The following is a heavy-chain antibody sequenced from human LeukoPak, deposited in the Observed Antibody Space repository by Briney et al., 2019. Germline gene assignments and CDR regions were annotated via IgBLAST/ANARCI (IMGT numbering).Heavy chain of an antibody. D-gene: IGHD3-10*01. CDR2: INPNSGGT. Sequence: ASVKVSCKASGYTFTSYYMHWVRQAPGQGLEWMGWINPNSGGTNYAQKFQGRVTMTRDTSISTAYMELSRLRSDDTAVYYCARVRAGWFGETYDAFDIWGQGTMVTVSS. CDR3: ARVRAGWFGETYDAFDI. J-gene: IGHJ3*02. CDR1: GYTFTSYY. V-gene: IGHV1-2*02.